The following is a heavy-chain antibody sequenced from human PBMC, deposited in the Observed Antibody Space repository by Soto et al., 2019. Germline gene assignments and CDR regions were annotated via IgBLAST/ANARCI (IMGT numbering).Heavy chain of an antibody. Sequence: EVQLVESGGGLVQPGGSLELSCAASGFTFSASAMHWVRQASGKGLEWVGRIRSNGRTAYAASMQGRFTISRDDSKKTAYLQLNSLKTDDTAVYYCARLDCSGGSCYPYHFEHWGQGALVTVSA. CDR1: GFTFSASA. CDR2: IRSNGRT. D-gene: IGHD2-15*01. V-gene: IGHV3-73*02. CDR3: ARLDCSGGSCYPYHFEH. J-gene: IGHJ4*02.